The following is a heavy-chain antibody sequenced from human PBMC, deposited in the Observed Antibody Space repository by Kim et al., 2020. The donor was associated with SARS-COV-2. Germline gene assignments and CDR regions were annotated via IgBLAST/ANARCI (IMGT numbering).Heavy chain of an antibody. V-gene: IGHV1-69*13. CDR3: ASSGGSQHYDYGMDV. Sequence: SVKVSCKASGGTFSSYAISWVRQAPGQGLEWMGGIIPIFGTANYAQKFQGRVTITADESTSTAYMELSSLRSEDTAVYYCASSGGSQHYDYGMDVWGQGTTVTVSS. D-gene: IGHD2-15*01. J-gene: IGHJ6*02. CDR2: IIPIFGTA. CDR1: GGTFSSYA.